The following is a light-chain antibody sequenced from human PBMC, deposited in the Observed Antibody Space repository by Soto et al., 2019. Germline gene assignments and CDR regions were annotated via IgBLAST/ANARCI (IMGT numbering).Light chain of an antibody. J-gene: IGKJ5*01. CDR3: QQYSKWPIT. CDR2: GIS. V-gene: IGKV3-15*01. CDR1: QSVSNN. Sequence: EFVLTQSPGTLSLSPGERATLSCRASQSVSNNYLAWYQQHPGQPPRLLIYGISTRATGIPARFSGSGSGTEFSLTISSLQSEDFAVYYCQQYSKWPITFGQGTRLEIK.